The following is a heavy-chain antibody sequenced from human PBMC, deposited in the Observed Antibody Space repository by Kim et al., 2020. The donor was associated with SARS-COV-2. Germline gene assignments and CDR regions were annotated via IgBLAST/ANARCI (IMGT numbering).Heavy chain of an antibody. V-gene: IGHV3-53*01. J-gene: IGHJ6*02. CDR3: ARLGPVTANYYYGMDV. D-gene: IGHD2-21*02. Sequence: DSVQRRLTISRDNSRNTVYLQMNSLRAEYAAVYYCARLGPVTANYYYGMDVWGQGTTVTVSS.